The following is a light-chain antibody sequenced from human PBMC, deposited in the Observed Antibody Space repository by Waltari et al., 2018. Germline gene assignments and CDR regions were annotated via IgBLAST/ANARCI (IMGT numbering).Light chain of an antibody. CDR3: QQYDNLPVT. V-gene: IGKV1-33*01. CDR1: QDISNY. J-gene: IGKJ4*01. CDR2: DAS. Sequence: DIQMTQSPSSLSASVGDRVHITCQASQDISNYLNWYQQKPGKAPKLLIYDASNLETGVPSRFSGSGSGTDFTFTISSLQPEDIATYYCQQYDNLPVTFGGGTKVEIK.